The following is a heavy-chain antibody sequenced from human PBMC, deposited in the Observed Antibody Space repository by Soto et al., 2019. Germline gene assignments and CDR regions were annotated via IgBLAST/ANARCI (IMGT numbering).Heavy chain of an antibody. J-gene: IGHJ4*02. CDR2: IYYSGST. CDR1: GGTISSYD. CDR3: ARSTRGGYGDLDFDY. V-gene: IGHV4-59*08. Sequence: PSETLSLTCPVSGGTISSYDWSWIRQPPGKGLEWIGYIYYSGSTNYNPSLKSRVTISVDTSKNQFSLKLSSVTAADTAVYYCARSTRGGYGDLDFDYWGQGTRVTVSS. D-gene: IGHD4-17*01.